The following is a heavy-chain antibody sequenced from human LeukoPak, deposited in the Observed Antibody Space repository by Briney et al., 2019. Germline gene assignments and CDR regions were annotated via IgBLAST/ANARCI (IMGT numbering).Heavy chain of an antibody. CDR1: GGSISSYY. D-gene: IGHD3-22*01. CDR3: ARESTYYDSSGYSYYAFDI. J-gene: IGHJ3*02. CDR2: IYYSGST. Sequence: SETLSLTCTVSGGSISSYYWSWIRQPPGEGLEWIGYIYYSGSTNYNPSLKSRVTISVDTSKNQFSLKLSSVTAADTAVYYCARESTYYDSSGYSYYAFDIWGQGTMVTVSS. V-gene: IGHV4-59*01.